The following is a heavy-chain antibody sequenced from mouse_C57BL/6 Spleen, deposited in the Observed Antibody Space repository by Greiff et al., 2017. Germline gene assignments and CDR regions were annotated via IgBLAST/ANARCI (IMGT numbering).Heavy chain of an antibody. CDR3: ARSLTGTGFDY. CDR2: IYPRDGST. J-gene: IGHJ2*01. CDR1: GYTFTSYD. Sequence: QVHVKQSGPELVKPGASVKLSCKASGYTFTSYDINWVKQRPGQGLEWIGWIYPRDGSTKYNEKFKGKATLTVDTSSSTAYMELHSLTSEDSAVYFCARSLTGTGFDYWGQGTTLTVSS. D-gene: IGHD4-1*01. V-gene: IGHV1-85*01.